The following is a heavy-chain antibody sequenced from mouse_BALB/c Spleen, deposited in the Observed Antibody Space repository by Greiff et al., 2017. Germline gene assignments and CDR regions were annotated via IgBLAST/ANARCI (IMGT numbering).Heavy chain of an antibody. D-gene: IGHD4-1*01. CDR2: IYPSDSYT. V-gene: IGHV1-69*02. CDR1: GYTFTSYW. CDR3: TRDRTGTDY. J-gene: IGHJ2*01. Sequence: QVQLQQPGAELVRPGASVKLSCKASGYTFTSYWINWVKQRPGQGLEWIGNIYPSDSYTNYNQKFKDKATLTVDKSSSTAYMQLSSPTSEDSAVYYCTRDRTGTDYWGQGTTLTVSS.